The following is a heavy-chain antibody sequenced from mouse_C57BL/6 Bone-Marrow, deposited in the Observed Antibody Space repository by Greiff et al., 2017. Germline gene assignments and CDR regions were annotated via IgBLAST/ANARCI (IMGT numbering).Heavy chain of an antibody. J-gene: IGHJ4*01. CDR2: IYPGDGDT. V-gene: IGHV1-82*01. CDR1: GYAFSSSW. CDR3: ARSLWSYAMDY. D-gene: IGHD1-1*02. Sequence: VKVVESGPELVKPGASVKISCKASGYAFSSSWMNWVKQRPGKGLEWIGRIYPGDGDTNYNGKFKGKATLTADKSSSTAYMQLSSLTSEDSAVYFCARSLWSYAMDYWGQGTSVTVSS.